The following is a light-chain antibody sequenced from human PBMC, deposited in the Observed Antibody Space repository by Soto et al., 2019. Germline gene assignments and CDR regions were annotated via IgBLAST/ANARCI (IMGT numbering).Light chain of an antibody. CDR1: QNIRSN. CDR2: GAS. Sequence: EIVKTQSPATLSVSPGERATLSCRASQNIRSNLAWYQQIPGQAPRLLIHGASTRATGIPARFSGSGSGTEFTLTISGLQSEDYAVYYCQQYNNWPPWTFGQGTKVEI. CDR3: QQYNNWPPWT. V-gene: IGKV3-15*01. J-gene: IGKJ1*01.